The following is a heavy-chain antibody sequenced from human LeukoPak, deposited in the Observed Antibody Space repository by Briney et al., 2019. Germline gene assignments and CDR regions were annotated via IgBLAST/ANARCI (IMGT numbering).Heavy chain of an antibody. V-gene: IGHV3-11*01. CDR1: GFTFSDYY. CDR2: ISSAGSTI. D-gene: IGHD3-10*01. J-gene: IGHJ6*02. CDR3: ARGRGGYYYGMDV. Sequence: GGSLRLSCATCGFTFSDYYINWVRQASGKRLEWVSYISSAGSTIYYADSVKGRFTISRDDAKNSVYLQMNSLRAEDTAVYYCARGRGGYYYGMDVWGQGTTVTVSS.